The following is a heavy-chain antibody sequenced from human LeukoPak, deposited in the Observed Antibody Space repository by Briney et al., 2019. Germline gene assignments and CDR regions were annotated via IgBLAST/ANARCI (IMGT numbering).Heavy chain of an antibody. CDR1: GYTFTSYA. Sequence: ASVKVSCKASGYTFTSYAMNWVRQAPGQGLEWMGWINTNTGNPTYAQGFTGRFVSSLDTSVSTAYLQISSLKAEDTAVYYCARSPNYYGSGRDYFDYWGQGTLVTVSS. CDR2: INTNTGNP. D-gene: IGHD3-10*01. V-gene: IGHV7-4-1*02. CDR3: ARSPNYYGSGRDYFDY. J-gene: IGHJ4*02.